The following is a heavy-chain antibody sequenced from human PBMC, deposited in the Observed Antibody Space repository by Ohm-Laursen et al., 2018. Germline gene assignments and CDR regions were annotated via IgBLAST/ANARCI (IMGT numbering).Heavy chain of an antibody. V-gene: IGHV3-23*01. Sequence: SLRLSCAASGFTFSDAWMNWVRQAPGKGLEWVSAISGSGGSTYYADSVKGRFTISRDNSKNTLYLQMNSLRAEDTAVYYCANSVVPATYWGQGTLVTVSS. J-gene: IGHJ4*02. CDR3: ANSVVPATY. CDR1: GFTFSDAW. CDR2: ISGSGGST. D-gene: IGHD2-2*01.